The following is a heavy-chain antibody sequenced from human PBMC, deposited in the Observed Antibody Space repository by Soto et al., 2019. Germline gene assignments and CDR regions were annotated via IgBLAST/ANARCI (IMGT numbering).Heavy chain of an antibody. CDR2: ISGSGGNT. J-gene: IGHJ4*02. CDR3: AKVPRYCSGGSCFGGYFDC. Sequence: EVHLLESGGGSVQPGGSLRLSCAASGFTFSSYAMSWVRQAPGKGLEWVSAISGSGGNTYYADSVKGRFTISRDNSKNTLSLRMASLRAEDTAVYYCAKVPRYCSGGSCFGGYFDCWGQGTLVTVSS. D-gene: IGHD2-15*01. CDR1: GFTFSSYA. V-gene: IGHV3-23*01.